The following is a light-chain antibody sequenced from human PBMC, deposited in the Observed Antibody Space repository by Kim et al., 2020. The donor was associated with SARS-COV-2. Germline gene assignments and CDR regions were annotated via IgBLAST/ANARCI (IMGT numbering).Light chain of an antibody. Sequence: AIRITQSPSSLSASTGDRVTITCRASQGISSYLAWYQQKPGKAPKLLIYAASTLQSGVPSRFSGSGSGTDFTLTISCLQSEDFATYYCQQYYSYLTFGGGTKLEIK. CDR1: QGISSY. CDR2: AAS. J-gene: IGKJ4*01. V-gene: IGKV1-8*01. CDR3: QQYYSYLT.